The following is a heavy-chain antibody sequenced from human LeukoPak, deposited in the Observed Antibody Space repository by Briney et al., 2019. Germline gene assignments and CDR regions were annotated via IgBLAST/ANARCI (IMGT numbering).Heavy chain of an antibody. D-gene: IGHD6-19*01. Sequence: GGSLRLSCAASGFTFSSFWMHWVRQAPGKGLVWVSRIKSDGTYTSYADSVKGRFAISRDNAKNTLYLQMNSLRAEDTAVYYCANPGRYSSGWVFPPCFDYWGQGTLVTVSS. CDR1: GFTFSSFW. J-gene: IGHJ4*02. CDR2: IKSDGTYT. V-gene: IGHV3-74*01. CDR3: ANPGRYSSGWVFPPCFDY.